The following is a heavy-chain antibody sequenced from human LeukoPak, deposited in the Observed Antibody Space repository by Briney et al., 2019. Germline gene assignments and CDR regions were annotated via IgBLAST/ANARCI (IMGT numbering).Heavy chain of an antibody. V-gene: IGHV3-23*01. CDR3: AISNSGSYGYAFDI. Sequence: SGGSLRLSCAASGFTFSSYSMNWVRQAPGKGLEWVSAISGSGGSTYYADSVKGRFTISRDNSKNTLYLQMNSLRAEDTAVYYCAISNSGSYGYAFDIWGQGTMVTVSS. D-gene: IGHD1-26*01. CDR1: GFTFSSYS. CDR2: ISGSGGST. J-gene: IGHJ3*02.